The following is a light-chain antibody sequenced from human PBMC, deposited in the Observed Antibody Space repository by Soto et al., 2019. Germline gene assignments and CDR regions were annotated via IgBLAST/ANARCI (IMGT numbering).Light chain of an antibody. J-gene: IGKJ4*01. CDR2: AAA. Sequence: AIQMAQSPSSLSASVGDRVTITCRASQGIGNDVGWYQQKPWQAPKLLVYAAATLQTGVPSRFSGSRSGTDFILTISSLQPEDFATYYCLQDHTYPITFGGGTKVDIK. CDR3: LQDHTYPIT. CDR1: QGIGND. V-gene: IGKV1-6*02.